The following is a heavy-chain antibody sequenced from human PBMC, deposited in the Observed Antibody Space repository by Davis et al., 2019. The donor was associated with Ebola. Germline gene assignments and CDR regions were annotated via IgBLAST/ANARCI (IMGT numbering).Heavy chain of an antibody. CDR2: ISGSGGTT. CDR1: VITFSSYA. V-gene: IGHV3-23*01. J-gene: IGHJ6*04. CDR3: ARSGLSFGVVKYHYGMDA. Sequence: GESLKISCADSVITFSSYAMTWVRQAPGKGLEWVSAISGSGGTTYYAGPVKGRFTVSRDNSKKTMYLQMNSLRGEDTAVYYCARSGLSFGVVKYHYGMDAWGKGTTVTVSS. D-gene: IGHD3-3*01.